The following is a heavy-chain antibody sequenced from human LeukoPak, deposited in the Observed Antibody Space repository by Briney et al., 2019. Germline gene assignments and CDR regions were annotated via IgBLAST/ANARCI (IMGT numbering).Heavy chain of an antibody. CDR2: IRAYNGDT. V-gene: IGHV1-18*01. Sequence: ASVKVSCKASPDTFTRYGITWVRQAPGQGLEWMGWIRAYNGDTNYAQKFQGRVTMTRDMSTSTVYMELSSLRSEDTAVYYCARELGNYYDSSGHTIQGGWFDPWGQGTLVTVSS. J-gene: IGHJ5*02. D-gene: IGHD3-22*01. CDR1: PDTFTRYG. CDR3: ARELGNYYDSSGHTIQGGWFDP.